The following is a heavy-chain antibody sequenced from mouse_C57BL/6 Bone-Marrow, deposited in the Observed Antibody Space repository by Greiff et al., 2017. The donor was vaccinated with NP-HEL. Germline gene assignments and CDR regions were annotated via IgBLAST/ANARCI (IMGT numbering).Heavy chain of an antibody. V-gene: IGHV1-81*01. CDR1: GYTFTSYG. D-gene: IGHD3-1*01. CDR2: IYPRSGNT. J-gene: IGHJ3*01. CDR3: ARSGRGPFAY. Sequence: VQLQESGAELARPGASVKLSCKASGYTFTSYGISWVKQRPGQGLEWIGEIYPRSGNTYYNEKFKGKATLTADKSSSTAYMELRSLTSEDSAVDFWARSGRGPFAYWGQGTLVTVSA.